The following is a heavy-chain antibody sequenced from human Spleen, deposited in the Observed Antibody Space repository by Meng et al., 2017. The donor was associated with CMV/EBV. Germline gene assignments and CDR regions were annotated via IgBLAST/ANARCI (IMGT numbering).Heavy chain of an antibody. V-gene: IGHV3-30*04. CDR3: ARGWDIVAPAAAVGGGMDV. D-gene: IGHD2-15*01. Sequence: FSNYVVHWVRQAPGKGLEWVAVISYDGTKKYYADSVKGRFTISRDNSKNTLYLQMNSLRAEDTAVYYCARGWDIVAPAAAVGGGMDVWGQGTTVTVSS. CDR2: ISYDGTKK. J-gene: IGHJ6*02. CDR1: FSNYV.